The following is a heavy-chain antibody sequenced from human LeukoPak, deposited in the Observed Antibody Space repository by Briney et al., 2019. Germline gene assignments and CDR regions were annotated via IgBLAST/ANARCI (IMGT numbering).Heavy chain of an antibody. D-gene: IGHD3-22*01. V-gene: IGHV4-59*01. CDR2: VYYSGST. Sequence: SETLSLTSTVSGGSISSYYWSWIRQPPGKGLESIGYVYYSGSTTYNPSLKSRVTISVDTSKNQFSLKLSSVTAADTAVYYCARAPYSSGFYFFDPWGQGTLVTVSS. CDR3: ARAPYSSGFYFFDP. J-gene: IGHJ5*02. CDR1: GGSISSYY.